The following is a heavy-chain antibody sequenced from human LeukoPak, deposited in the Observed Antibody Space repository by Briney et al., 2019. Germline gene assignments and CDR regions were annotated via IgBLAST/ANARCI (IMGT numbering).Heavy chain of an antibody. CDR3: ARGRGSYYYDSSGYGGY. D-gene: IGHD3-22*01. J-gene: IGHJ4*02. CDR2: ISSSSSYI. V-gene: IGHV3-21*01. Sequence: GGSLRLSCAASGFTFSSYSMNWVRQAPGKGLEWVSSISSSSSYIYYADSVKGRFTISRDNAKNSPYLQMNSLRAEDTAVYYCARGRGSYYYDSSGYGGYWGQGTLVTVSS. CDR1: GFTFSSYS.